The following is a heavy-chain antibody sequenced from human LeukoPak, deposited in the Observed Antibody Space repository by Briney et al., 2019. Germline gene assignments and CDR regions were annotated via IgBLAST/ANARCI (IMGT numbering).Heavy chain of an antibody. D-gene: IGHD3-3*01. V-gene: IGHV3-30*03. CDR2: ITSDGSNK. Sequence: GGSLRLSCAASGFTFSSYGMHWVRQAPGKGLEWVAVITSDGSNKYYADSVKGRFTISRDNSKNTLYLKMNSLRAEDTAVYYCVYYGEQVDYWGQGTLVTVSS. CDR1: GFTFSSYG. CDR3: VYYGEQVDY. J-gene: IGHJ4*01.